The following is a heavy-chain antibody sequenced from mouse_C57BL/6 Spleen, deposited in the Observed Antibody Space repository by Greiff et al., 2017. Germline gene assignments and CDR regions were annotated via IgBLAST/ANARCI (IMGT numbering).Heavy chain of an antibody. V-gene: IGHV5-4*01. J-gene: IGHJ3*01. CDR3: ARVYDGYPFAY. CDR2: ISDGGSYT. D-gene: IGHD2-3*01. CDR1: GFTFSSYA. Sequence: EVHLVESGGGLVKPGGSLKLSCAASGFTFSSYAMSWVRQTPEKRLEWVATISDGGSYTYYPDNVKGRFTISRDNAKNNLYLQMSHLKSEDTAMYYCARVYDGYPFAYWGQGTLVTVSA.